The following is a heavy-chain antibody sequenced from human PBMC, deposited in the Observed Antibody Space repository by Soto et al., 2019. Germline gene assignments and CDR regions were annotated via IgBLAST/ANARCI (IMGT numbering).Heavy chain of an antibody. V-gene: IGHV3-23*01. Sequence: EVQLLESGGGLVQPGGSPRLSCAASGFTFNIYAMSWVRQTPGKGLEWVSAVSGSGEYTYYADSVKGRFTISRDHSKNTVYLQMHSLRAEDTAVYYCVTSPWYDDGDCSNLFYFDYWGQGTLVTVSS. CDR1: GFTFNIYA. CDR2: VSGSGEYT. J-gene: IGHJ4*02. D-gene: IGHD4-17*01. CDR3: VTSPWYDDGDCSNLFYFDY.